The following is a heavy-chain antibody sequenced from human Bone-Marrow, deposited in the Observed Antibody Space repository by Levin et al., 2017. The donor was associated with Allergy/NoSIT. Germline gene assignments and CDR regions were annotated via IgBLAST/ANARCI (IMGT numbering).Heavy chain of an antibody. CDR1: GGSISSSSYY. Sequence: SETLSLTCTVSGGSISSSSYYWGWIRQPPGKGLEWIGSIYYSGSTYYNPSLKSRVTISVDTSKNQFSLKLSSVTAADTAVYYCASPAQSSYENYWGQGTLVTVSS. J-gene: IGHJ4*02. CDR3: ASPAQSSYENY. V-gene: IGHV4-39*01. CDR2: IYYSGST. D-gene: IGHD2/OR15-2a*01.